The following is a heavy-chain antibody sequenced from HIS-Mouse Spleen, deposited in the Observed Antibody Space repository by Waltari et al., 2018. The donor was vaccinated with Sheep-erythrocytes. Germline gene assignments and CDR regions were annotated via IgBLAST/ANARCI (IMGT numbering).Heavy chain of an antibody. D-gene: IGHD1-26*01. V-gene: IGHV3-21*01. J-gene: IGHJ4*02. CDR3: ARVASGATFDY. CDR1: GFTFSSHS. Sequence: EVQLVESGGGLVKPGGSLRLSCAASGFTFSSHSMNWVRQAPGKGLEWVSSISSSSSYIYYADSVKGRFTISRDNAKNSLYLQMNSLRAKDTAVYYCARVASGATFDYWGQGTLVTVSS. CDR2: ISSSSSYI.